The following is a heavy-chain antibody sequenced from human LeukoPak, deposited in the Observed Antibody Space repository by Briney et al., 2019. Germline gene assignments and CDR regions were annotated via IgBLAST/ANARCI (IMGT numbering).Heavy chain of an antibody. D-gene: IGHD3-22*01. J-gene: IGHJ4*02. CDR3: ARDLRHYYDSSGYFS. V-gene: IGHV3-21*01. CDR1: GFTFSSYS. Sequence: AGGSLRLSCAASGFTFSSYSMNWVRQAPGKGLEWVSSISSSSSYIYYADSVKGRFTISRDNAKNSLYLQMNSLRAEDTAVYYCARDLRHYYDSSGYFSWGQGTLVTVSS. CDR2: ISSSSSYI.